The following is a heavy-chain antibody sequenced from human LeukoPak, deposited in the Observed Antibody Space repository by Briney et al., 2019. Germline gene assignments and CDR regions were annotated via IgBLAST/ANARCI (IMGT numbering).Heavy chain of an antibody. CDR2: IYYSGST. CDR3: AREDWYFDL. Sequence: PSETLSLTCTVSGGSISTYYWSWIRQPPGRGLEWIGYIYYSGSTNYNPSLKSRVTMSVDTSKNQFSLNLTSVTAADTAVYYCAREDWYFDLWGRGTLVTVSS. CDR1: GGSISTYY. V-gene: IGHV4-59*01. J-gene: IGHJ2*01.